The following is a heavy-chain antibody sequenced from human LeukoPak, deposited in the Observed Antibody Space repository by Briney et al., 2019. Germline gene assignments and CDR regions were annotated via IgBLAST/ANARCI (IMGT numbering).Heavy chain of an antibody. Sequence: SETLSLTCTVSGGSITGYHWSLIRQPPGKGLEWIAYIHHSGSSNYTPSLKGRVTISVDTSKNQFSLKLSSVTAADTAVYYCGRHDTRGGAFDIWGQGTMLSVSS. V-gene: IGHV4-59*08. CDR1: GGSITGYH. J-gene: IGHJ3*02. D-gene: IGHD5-18*01. CDR3: GRHDTRGGAFDI. CDR2: IHHSGSS.